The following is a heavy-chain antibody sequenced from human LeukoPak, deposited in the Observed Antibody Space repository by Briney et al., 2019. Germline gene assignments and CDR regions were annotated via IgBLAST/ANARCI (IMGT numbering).Heavy chain of an antibody. CDR2: ISSSGSTI. J-gene: IGHJ4*02. V-gene: IGHV3-48*03. CDR3: ARERYSSRSFDY. D-gene: IGHD6-13*01. Sequence: GGSLRLSCAASGFTFSSYEMNWVRQAPGKGLEWVSYISSSGSTIYYADSVKGRFTISRDNAKNSLYLQMNSLRAEDTAVYYCARERYSSRSFDYWGQGTLVTVSS. CDR1: GFTFSSYE.